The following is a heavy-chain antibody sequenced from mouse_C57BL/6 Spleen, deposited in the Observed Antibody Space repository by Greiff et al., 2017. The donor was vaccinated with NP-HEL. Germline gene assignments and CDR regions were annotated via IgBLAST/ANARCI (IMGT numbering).Heavy chain of an antibody. J-gene: IGHJ2*01. CDR2: INPSSGYT. CDR1: GYTFTSYW. CDR3: ARGTAQAYFDY. V-gene: IGHV1-7*01. D-gene: IGHD3-2*02. Sequence: VQLQQSGAELAKPGASVKLSCKASGYTFTSYWMHWVKRRPGQGLEWIGYINPSSGYTKYNQKFKDKATLTEDKSSSTAYMQLSSLTYEDSAVYYCARGTAQAYFDYWGQGTTLTVSS.